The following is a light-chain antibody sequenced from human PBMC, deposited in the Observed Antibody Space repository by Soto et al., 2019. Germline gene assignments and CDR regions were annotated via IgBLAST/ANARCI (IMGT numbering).Light chain of an antibody. CDR2: EVS. J-gene: IGLJ1*01. V-gene: IGLV2-23*02. Sequence: QSVLTQPASVSGSPGQSITISCTGTSSDVGSYNLVSWYQQHLGKAPKLMIYEVSKRPSGVFSRFSGSKSGNTASLTISGLQAEDEADYYCCSYAGSSTYVFGTGTKVTVL. CDR1: SSDVGSYNL. CDR3: CSYAGSSTYV.